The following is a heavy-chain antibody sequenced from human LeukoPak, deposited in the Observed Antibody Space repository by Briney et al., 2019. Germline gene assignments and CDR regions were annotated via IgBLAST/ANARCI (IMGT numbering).Heavy chain of an antibody. CDR2: MNANSGNA. CDR3: GRSGSYHPLDY. V-gene: IGHV1-8*01. Sequence: GASVKVSCKTSGYTFTSYDINWVRQAPGQGLEWMGWMNANSGNAGFAQKFQGRVTMTRDTSINTAYMELSSLRSEDTAVYHCGRSGSYHPLDYWGQGTLVTVSS. D-gene: IGHD2-15*01. CDR1: GYTFTSYD. J-gene: IGHJ4*02.